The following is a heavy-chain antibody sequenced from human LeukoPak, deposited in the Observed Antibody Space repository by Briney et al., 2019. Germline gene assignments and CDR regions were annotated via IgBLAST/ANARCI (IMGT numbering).Heavy chain of an antibody. V-gene: IGHV3-33*01. Sequence: GGSLRLSCVASGFSFSSYGIHWVRQAPGKGLEWVALIWNDGSDQYYADSVKGRFIVSRDNSKNTLYLQMNSLRAEDTAVYYCARGYDIANYWGQGTLVTVSS. CDR2: IWNDGSDQ. CDR3: ARGYDIANY. J-gene: IGHJ4*02. D-gene: IGHD3-9*01. CDR1: GFSFSSYG.